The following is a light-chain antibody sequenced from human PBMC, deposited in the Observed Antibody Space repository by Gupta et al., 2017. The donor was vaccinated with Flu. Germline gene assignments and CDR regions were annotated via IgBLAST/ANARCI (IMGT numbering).Light chain of an antibody. CDR2: KAS. Sequence: TQSPSTLSASVGDRVTITCRASQSISTWLAWYQQKTGKAPKVLIYKASSLESGVPSRFSGSGXGTEFSXTISSLQPDDFATYYCQQENRYFGXGTKVDIK. CDR3: QQENRY. CDR1: QSISTW. V-gene: IGKV1-5*03. J-gene: IGKJ4*01.